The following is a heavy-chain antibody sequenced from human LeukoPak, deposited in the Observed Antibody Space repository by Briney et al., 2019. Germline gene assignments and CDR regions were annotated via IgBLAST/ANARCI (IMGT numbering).Heavy chain of an antibody. D-gene: IGHD3-10*01. V-gene: IGHV4-59*12. CDR3: ARRGFGKNFDY. Sequence: PSETLSLTCTVSGGSISSYYWSWIRQPPGKGLEWIGYIYYSGSTNYNPSLKSRVTISVDTSKNQFSLKLSSVTAADTAVYYCARRGFGKNFDYWGQGTLVTVSS. CDR2: IYYSGST. CDR1: GGSISSYY. J-gene: IGHJ4*02.